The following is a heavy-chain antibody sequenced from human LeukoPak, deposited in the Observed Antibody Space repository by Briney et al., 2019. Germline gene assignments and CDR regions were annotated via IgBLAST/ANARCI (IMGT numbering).Heavy chain of an antibody. J-gene: IGHJ6*02. D-gene: IGHD3-3*01. CDR1: GFTFSDYY. CDR2: VSSSSSYT. Sequence: PGGSLRLSCAASGFTFSDYYMSWIRQAPGKGLEWVSYVSSSSSYTNYADSVKGRFTISRDNAKNSLYLQMNSLRAEDTAVYYCARDPGTIFGPLSGMDVWGQGTTVTVSS. CDR3: ARDPGTIFGPLSGMDV. V-gene: IGHV3-11*06.